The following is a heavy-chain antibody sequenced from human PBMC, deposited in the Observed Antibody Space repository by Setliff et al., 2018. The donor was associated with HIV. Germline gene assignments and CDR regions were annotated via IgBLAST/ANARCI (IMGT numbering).Heavy chain of an antibody. CDR2: IYNSAST. V-gene: IGHV4-59*08. Sequence: SETLSLTCTVSGDSISTDYWTWIRQPPGKGLEWIGYIYNSASTSYNPSLKSRVTISVDTSKNQFSLKLSSVTAADTAVYYCARHSPSDYWGQRTLVTVSS. CDR1: GDSISTDY. CDR3: ARHSPSDY. J-gene: IGHJ4*02.